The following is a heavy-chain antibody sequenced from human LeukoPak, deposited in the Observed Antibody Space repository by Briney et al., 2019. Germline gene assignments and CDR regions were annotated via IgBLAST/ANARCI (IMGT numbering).Heavy chain of an antibody. D-gene: IGHD3-9*01. CDR3: AADWVRGWTNYYYYGMDV. CDR1: GYTFTSYY. J-gene: IGHJ6*02. V-gene: IGHV1-46*01. Sequence: ASVKVSCKASGYTFTSYYMHWVRQAPGQGLEWMGIINPSGGSTSYAQKLQERVTITRDMSTSTAYMELSSLRSEDTAVYYCAADWVRGWTNYYYYGMDVWGQGTTVTVSS. CDR2: INPSGGST.